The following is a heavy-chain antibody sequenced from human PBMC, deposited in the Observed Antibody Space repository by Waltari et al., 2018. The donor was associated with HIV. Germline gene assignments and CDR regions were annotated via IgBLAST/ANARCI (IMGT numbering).Heavy chain of an antibody. J-gene: IGHJ4*02. CDR2: ISYDGNNK. Sequence: QVQLVESGGGVVQHGRSLRLSCAATGFPFSNSGMHWVRQAPGKGLEWVAVISYDGNNKNYADSVKGRFTISRDNSKNTLYLQMNSLRADDTALYYCVKDRGTFTMINEYWGQGTLVTVSS. CDR3: VKDRGTFTMINEY. CDR1: GFPFSNSG. D-gene: IGHD3-22*01. V-gene: IGHV3-30*18.